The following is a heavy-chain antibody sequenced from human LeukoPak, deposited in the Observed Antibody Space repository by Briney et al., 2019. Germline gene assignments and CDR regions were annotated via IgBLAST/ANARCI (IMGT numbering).Heavy chain of an antibody. CDR1: GYTFTSYG. J-gene: IGHJ6*03. Sequence: GASVKVSCKASGYTFTSYGISWVRQAPGQGLEWMGWISGYNGNTNYAQNLQGRVTMTTDTSTSTVYMELSSLRSEDTAVYYCAISPNEAGNYYYYMDVWGKGTTVTISS. V-gene: IGHV1-18*01. D-gene: IGHD1-1*01. CDR2: ISGYNGNT. CDR3: AISPNEAGNYYYYMDV.